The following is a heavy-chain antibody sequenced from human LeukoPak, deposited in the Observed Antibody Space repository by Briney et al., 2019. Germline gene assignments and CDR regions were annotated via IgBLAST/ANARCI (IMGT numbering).Heavy chain of an antibody. D-gene: IGHD6-13*01. CDR1: GFTFSSYS. J-gene: IGHJ5*02. CDR3: ARTGGYRFDP. Sequence: GGSLRLSCVASGFTFSSYSMNWVRQAPGKGLEWVSSISSSSSYKYYTDSVKGRFTISRDNAKNSLYLQMNSLRAEDTAVYYCARTGGYRFDPWGRGTLVTVSS. V-gene: IGHV3-21*04. CDR2: ISSSSSYK.